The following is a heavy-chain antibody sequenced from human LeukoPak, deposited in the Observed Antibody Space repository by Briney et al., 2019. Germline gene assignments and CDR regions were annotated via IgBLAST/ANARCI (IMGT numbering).Heavy chain of an antibody. V-gene: IGHV1-69*05. CDR1: GGTFSSYA. Sequence: ASVKVSCKAPGGTFSSYAVSWVRPAPGQGLDWMGWVVPMYDTAHYAQRFQGRVTITTDKSTGTVFMELSGLRSEETALYICVRDNETSGPQKNYFDFWGQGTLVTVFS. J-gene: IGHJ4*02. CDR3: VRDNETSGPQKNYFDF. CDR2: VVPMYDTA. D-gene: IGHD3-22*01.